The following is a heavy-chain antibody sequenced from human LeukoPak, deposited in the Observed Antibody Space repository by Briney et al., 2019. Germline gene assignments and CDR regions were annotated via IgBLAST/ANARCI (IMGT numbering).Heavy chain of an antibody. J-gene: IGHJ5*02. V-gene: IGHV3-30*04. CDR1: RFIFSNYG. CDR3: ARSYYDVLTGYGEVDL. D-gene: IGHD3-9*01. Sequence: GGSLRLSCVASRFIFSNYGMQWVRQAPGKGLEWVAMTSYDGGKKYYADSVKGRFTISRDNSKNTLYMQMNSLRVEDTALYYWARSYYDVLTGYGEVDLWGQGTLVTVSS. CDR2: TSYDGGKK.